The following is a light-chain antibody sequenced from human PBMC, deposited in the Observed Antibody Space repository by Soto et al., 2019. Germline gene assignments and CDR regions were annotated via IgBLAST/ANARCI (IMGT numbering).Light chain of an antibody. V-gene: IGKV2-28*01. CDR1: QSLLHTSGDNY. Sequence: DIVMTQSPLSLSVTPGEPASITCTSSQSLLHTSGDNYLDWYLQRPGQSPQLLIYLGSKRAPGVSDRISGTGSGTRFTLRISSVEDEDVEIYYCMQAKQIHRTFGQGTKVDIK. CDR2: LGS. CDR3: MQAKQIHRT. J-gene: IGKJ1*01.